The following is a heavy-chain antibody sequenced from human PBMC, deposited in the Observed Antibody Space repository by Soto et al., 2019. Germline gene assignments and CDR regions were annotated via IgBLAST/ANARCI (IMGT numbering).Heavy chain of an antibody. CDR2: INHSGST. CDR3: ARAIYCSGGSCQDAFDI. Sequence: SETLSLTCAVYGGSFSGYYWSWIRQPPWKGLEWIGEINHSGSTNYNPSLKSRVTISVDTSKNQFSLKLSSVTAADTAVYYCARAIYCSGGSCQDAFDIWGQGTMVTVSS. CDR1: GGSFSGYY. V-gene: IGHV4-34*01. D-gene: IGHD2-15*01. J-gene: IGHJ3*02.